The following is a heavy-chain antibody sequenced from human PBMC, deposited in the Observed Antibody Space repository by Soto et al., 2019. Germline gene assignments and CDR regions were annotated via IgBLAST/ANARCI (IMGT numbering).Heavy chain of an antibody. CDR2: VSARGGDT. D-gene: IGHD2-2*01. CDR3: AKSFSRGHYYGMDV. J-gene: IGHJ6*02. Sequence: GGSLRLSCAASGSSFSNYGMNWVRQAPGKGLEWVAGVSARGGDTSYADSVKGRFTISRDNSKDTMYLQMNSLRAEDTAVYYCAKSFSRGHYYGMDVWGQGTTVTVSS. V-gene: IGHV3-23*01. CDR1: GSSFSNYG.